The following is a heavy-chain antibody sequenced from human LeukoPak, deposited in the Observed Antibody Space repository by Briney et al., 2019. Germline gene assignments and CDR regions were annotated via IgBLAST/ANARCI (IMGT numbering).Heavy chain of an antibody. CDR1: GGTFSSYT. CDR2: ISAYNGNT. J-gene: IGHJ6*04. CDR3: ARDRPRPYYYYGMDV. Sequence: ASVKVSCKASGGTFSSYTISWVRQAPGQGLEWMGWISAYNGNTNYAQKLQGRVTMTTNTSTSTAYMELRSLRSDDTAVYYCARDRPRPYYYYGMDVWGKGTTVTVSS. V-gene: IGHV1-18*01.